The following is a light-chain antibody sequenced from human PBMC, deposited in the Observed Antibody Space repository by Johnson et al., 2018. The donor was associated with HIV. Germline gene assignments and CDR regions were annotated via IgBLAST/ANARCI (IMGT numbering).Light chain of an antibody. V-gene: IGLV1-51*02. CDR3: GTWHTSLSGGGV. J-gene: IGLJ1*01. CDR1: SSNIGRNY. CDR2: QNT. Sequence: SVLSQPPSVSAAPGQKVTISCSGSSSNIGRNYVSWYQQLPGTAPKLLIYQNTCRPSGIPDRFSASKSGTSATLGITGLQTGDEGDYYCGTWHTSLSGGGVFGTGTKVTVL.